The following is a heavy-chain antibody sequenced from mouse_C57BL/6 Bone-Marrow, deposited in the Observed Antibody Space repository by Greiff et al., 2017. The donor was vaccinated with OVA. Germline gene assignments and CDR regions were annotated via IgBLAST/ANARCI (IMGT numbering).Heavy chain of an antibody. D-gene: IGHD2-3*01. CDR2: IYPGDGDT. CDR3: ARGPDGYHWYFDV. Sequence: VQRVESGAELVKPGASVKISCKASGYAFSSYWMNWVKQRPGKGLEWIGQIYPGDGDTNYNGKFKGKATLTADKSSSTAYMQLSSLTSEDSAVYFCARGPDGYHWYFDVWGTGTTVTVSS. J-gene: IGHJ1*03. CDR1: GYAFSSYW. V-gene: IGHV1-80*01.